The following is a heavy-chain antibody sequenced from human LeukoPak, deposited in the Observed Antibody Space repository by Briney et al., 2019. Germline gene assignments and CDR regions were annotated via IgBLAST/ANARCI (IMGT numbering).Heavy chain of an antibody. D-gene: IGHD3-22*01. CDR3: ARESTTAYYDSSGYSTLGAFDI. CDR2: TNHSGST. CDR1: GGSFSGYY. V-gene: IGHV4-34*01. Sequence: SETLSLTCAVYGGSFSGYYWSWLRQPPGKGLEWIGETNHSGSTNYNPSLKSRVTISVDTSKNQFSLKLSSVTAADTAVYYCARESTTAYYDSSGYSTLGAFDIWGQGTMVTVSS. J-gene: IGHJ3*02.